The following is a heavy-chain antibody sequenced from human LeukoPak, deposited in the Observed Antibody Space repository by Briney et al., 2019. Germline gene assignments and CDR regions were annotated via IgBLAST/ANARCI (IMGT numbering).Heavy chain of an antibody. Sequence: PSETLSLTCTVSGYSISSGYYWGWIRQPPGKGLEWIGSIYHTGTIYYNPSLKSRVTISVDTSKNQFSLKLSSVTAADTAVYYCARDSAYYFDSDAPKWFDSWGQGTLVAVSS. V-gene: IGHV4-38-2*02. CDR3: ARDSAYYFDSDAPKWFDS. CDR1: GYSISSGYY. CDR2: IYHTGTI. D-gene: IGHD3-22*01. J-gene: IGHJ5*01.